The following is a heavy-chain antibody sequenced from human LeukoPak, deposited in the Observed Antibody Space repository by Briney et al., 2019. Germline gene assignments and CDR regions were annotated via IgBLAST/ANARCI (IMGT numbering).Heavy chain of an antibody. D-gene: IGHD6-19*01. Sequence: GGSLTLSCAASGFTFSTYAIHGVRQAPGRGLEWVAYISYDGITKYYADSVKGRFTISRDNSENILYIQMNSLRVEDTAVYYCARDAGAVAGTTYWYFDLWGRGTLVSVSS. J-gene: IGHJ2*01. CDR2: ISYDGITK. CDR3: ARDAGAVAGTTYWYFDL. CDR1: GFTFSTYA. V-gene: IGHV3-30*14.